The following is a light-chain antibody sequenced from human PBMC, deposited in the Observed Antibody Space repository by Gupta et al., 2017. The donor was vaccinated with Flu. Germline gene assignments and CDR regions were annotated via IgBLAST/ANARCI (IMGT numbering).Light chain of an antibody. V-gene: IGKV1-33*01. CDR3: QQHGNVNL. Sequence: DIQMTQSPSSLSAFVGDRVTITCQASQATINSLNWYQQKPGKAPKLLIFDASKLETGVPSRFSGSGSGTNFTFTSNRRRTEDIETYYWQQHGNVNLFGGGTKVNIK. J-gene: IGKJ4*01. CDR1: QATINS. CDR2: DAS.